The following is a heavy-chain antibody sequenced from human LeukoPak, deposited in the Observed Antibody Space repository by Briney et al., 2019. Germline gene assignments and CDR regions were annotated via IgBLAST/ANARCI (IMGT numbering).Heavy chain of an antibody. CDR2: INAGNGNT. CDR1: GFTFSSYA. V-gene: IGHV1-3*01. Sequence: PGGSLRLSCAASGFTFSSYAMHWVRQAPGQRLEWMGWINAGNGNTKYSQKFQGRVTITRDTSASTAYMELSSLRSEDTAVYYCARGRDLYYGSGIVHGDYWGQGTLVTVSS. J-gene: IGHJ4*02. D-gene: IGHD3-10*01. CDR3: ARGRDLYYGSGIVHGDY.